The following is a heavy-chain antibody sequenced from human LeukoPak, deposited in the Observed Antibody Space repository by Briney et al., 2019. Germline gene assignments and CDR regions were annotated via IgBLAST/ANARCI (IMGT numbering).Heavy chain of an antibody. D-gene: IGHD1-26*01. V-gene: IGHV4-59*01. CDR1: GGSISSYY. CDR3: ARVDNGSYYSRGDNWFDP. J-gene: IGHJ5*02. CDR2: IYYSGST. Sequence: SETLSLTCTVSGGSISSYYWSWIRQPPGKGLEWIGYIYYSGSTNYNPSLKSRVTISVDTSKNQFSLRLSSVTAADTAVYYCARVDNGSYYSRGDNWFDPWGQGTLVTVSS.